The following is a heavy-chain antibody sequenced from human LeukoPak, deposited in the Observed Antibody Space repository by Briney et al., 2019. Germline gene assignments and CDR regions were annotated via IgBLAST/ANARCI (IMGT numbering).Heavy chain of an antibody. V-gene: IGHV1-2*02. CDR2: INPTSGGT. D-gene: IGHD3-10*01. J-gene: IGHJ4*02. CDR1: GYTFTGYY. CDR3: ARTTNYGSGSYYNGPHDY. Sequence: ASEKVSCKASGYTFTGYYMHWVRQAPGQGLEWMGWINPTSGGTNYAQKFQGRVTMTRDTSISTAYMELSRLRSDDTAVYYCARTTNYGSGSYYNGPHDYWGQGTLVTVSS.